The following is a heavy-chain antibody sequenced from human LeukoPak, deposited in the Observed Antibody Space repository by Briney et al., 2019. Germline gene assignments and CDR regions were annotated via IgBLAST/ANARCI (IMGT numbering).Heavy chain of an antibody. V-gene: IGHV3-21*01. CDR1: GFTLSSYS. D-gene: IGHD3-10*01. CDR3: AKVAKYYYGSETYYFFEH. CDR2: ISSSSSYI. Sequence: GGSLRLSCAGSGFTLSSYSIDWVRQAPGKGLEGVSSISSSSSYICYADSVQGRFTISRDNAKNSLYLQMNSLRVEDTAVYYCAKVAKYYYGSETYYFFEHWGQGTPVTASS. J-gene: IGHJ4*02.